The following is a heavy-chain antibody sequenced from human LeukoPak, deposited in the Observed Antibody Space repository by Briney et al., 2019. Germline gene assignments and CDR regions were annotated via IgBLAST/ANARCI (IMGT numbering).Heavy chain of an antibody. CDR2: ISYDGSNK. V-gene: IGHV3-30-3*01. J-gene: IGHJ3*02. Sequence: GRSLRLSCAASGFTFSSYAMHWVRQAPGKGLEWVAVISYDGSNKYYADSVKGRFTISRDNSKNTLYLQMSSLRAEDTAVSYCENAYSSGGSCHYAFDIWGQGTMVTVSS. D-gene: IGHD2-15*01. CDR3: ENAYSSGGSCHYAFDI. CDR1: GFTFSSYA.